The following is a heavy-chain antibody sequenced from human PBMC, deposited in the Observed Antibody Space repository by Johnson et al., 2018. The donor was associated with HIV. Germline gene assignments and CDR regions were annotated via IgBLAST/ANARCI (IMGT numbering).Heavy chain of an antibody. CDR2: ISGSGDNT. Sequence: QLVESGGGVVRPGGSLRLSCAASGFTFDNYAMSWVRQAPGKGLEWVSGISGSGDNTHYAESVKGRFTISRDNSKNTLYLEMISLRAEDTAVYYCAKDPNGYCGGDCCYFDAFDIWGQGTMVTVSS. CDR3: AKDPNGYCGGDCCYFDAFDI. J-gene: IGHJ3*02. D-gene: IGHD2-21*01. V-gene: IGHV3-23*04. CDR1: GFTFDNYA.